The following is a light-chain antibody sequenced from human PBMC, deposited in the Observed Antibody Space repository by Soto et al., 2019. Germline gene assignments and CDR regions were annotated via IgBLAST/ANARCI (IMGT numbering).Light chain of an antibody. J-gene: IGLJ3*02. V-gene: IGLV2-14*01. Sequence: QSALTQPASVSGSPGQSITISCTGTSSDVGGYNYVSWYQQHPGKAPKLMIYEVSNRPSGVSDRFSGSRSGNTASLTSSGLHAEDESDYYCSSYTSSSTWVFGGGTTLTVL. CDR1: SSDVGGYNY. CDR3: SSYTSSSTWV. CDR2: EVS.